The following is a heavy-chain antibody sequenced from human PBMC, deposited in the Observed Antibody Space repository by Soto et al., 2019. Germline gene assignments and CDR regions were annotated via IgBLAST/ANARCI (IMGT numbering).Heavy chain of an antibody. J-gene: IGHJ6*02. CDR2: LSYDESNK. CDR3: AKWRNVLRFGQLSSRMEV. CDR1: GFTFSSYG. Sequence: GGSLSLSCAASGFTFSSYGMHWVRQAPGKGLEWVAFLSYDESNKYYADSVKGRFTISRDNSRTTLYLQMNSLRAEDTAVYFCAKWRNVLRFGQLSSRMEVCAHGTAVPVS. V-gene: IGHV3-30*18. D-gene: IGHD3-3*01.